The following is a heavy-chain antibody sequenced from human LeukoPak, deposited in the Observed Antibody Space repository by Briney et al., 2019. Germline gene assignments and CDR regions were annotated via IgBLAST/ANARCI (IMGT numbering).Heavy chain of an antibody. D-gene: IGHD1-26*01. J-gene: IGHJ4*02. CDR3: ARGYRGLPDFEY. CDR1: GDSISTFY. Sequence: SSETLSLTCTVFGDSISTFYWSWIRQPAGKGLDWIGRFYTSGSANYNASLKSRVTMSVDTSKNQFFLKLSSVTAADTAVYYCARGYRGLPDFEYWGQGTLVTVSS. V-gene: IGHV4-4*07. CDR2: FYTSGSA.